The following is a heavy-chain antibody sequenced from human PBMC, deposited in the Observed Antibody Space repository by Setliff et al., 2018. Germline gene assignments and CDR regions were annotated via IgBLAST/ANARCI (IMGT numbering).Heavy chain of an antibody. CDR2: ISSTGIPI. CDR3: VKDPSVYGADSGYI. D-gene: IGHD2-21*02. J-gene: IGHJ3*02. Sequence: PGGSLRLSCSASGFTFSRYAMHWVRQAPGKGLESVSAISSTGIPIYYADSVKARFSISRDDARNTLYLQMTSLRGDDTAVYYCVKDPSVYGADSGYIWGQGTMVTVSS. CDR1: GFTFSRYA. V-gene: IGHV3-64D*09.